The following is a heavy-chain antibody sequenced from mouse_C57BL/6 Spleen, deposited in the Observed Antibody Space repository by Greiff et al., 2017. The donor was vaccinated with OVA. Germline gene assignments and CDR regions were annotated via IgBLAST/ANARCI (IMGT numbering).Heavy chain of an antibody. CDR1: GYTFTSYW. CDR3: ARGYDGYYDWYFDV. D-gene: IGHD2-3*01. Sequence: VQGVESGAELAKPGASVKLTCKASGYTFTSYWMHWVKQRPGQGLEWIGYINPSSGYTKYNQKFKDKAPLTADKSSSTAYMQLSSLTYEDSAVYYCARGYDGYYDWYFDVWGTGTTVTVSS. CDR2: INPSSGYT. J-gene: IGHJ1*03. V-gene: IGHV1-7*01.